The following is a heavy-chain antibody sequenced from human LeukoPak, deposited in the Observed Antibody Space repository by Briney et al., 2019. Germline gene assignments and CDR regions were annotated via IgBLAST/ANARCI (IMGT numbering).Heavy chain of an antibody. V-gene: IGHV4-59*01. CDR2: AHYTGST. CDR3: ARGTDDAAYWYFDL. CDR1: GGSINNYY. J-gene: IGHJ2*01. Sequence: SETLSLTCTVSGGSINNYYWSWIRQPPGKGLEWVGYAHYTGSTNYNPSLKSRVTISVDMSKNQFSLKLSSVTAADTAIYYCARGTDDAAYWYFDLWGRGTLVTVSS. D-gene: IGHD1/OR15-1a*01.